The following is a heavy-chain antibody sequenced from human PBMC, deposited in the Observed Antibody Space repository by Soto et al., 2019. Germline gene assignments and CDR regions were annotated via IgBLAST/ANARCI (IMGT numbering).Heavy chain of an antibody. V-gene: IGHV1-24*01. Sequence: QVQLVQSGAEVKKPGASVKVSCKVSGYTLTELSMHWVRQAPGKGLEWMGGFDPEDGETIYAQKCQGRVTMTEETSTDTGYMKMSSLRSEETAVYFCATDRKFLQYFDWLLSEGYYSDYWGQGTMVTDS. CDR1: GYTLTELS. CDR2: FDPEDGET. CDR3: ATDRKFLQYFDWLLSEGYYSDY. J-gene: IGHJ4*02. D-gene: IGHD3-9*01.